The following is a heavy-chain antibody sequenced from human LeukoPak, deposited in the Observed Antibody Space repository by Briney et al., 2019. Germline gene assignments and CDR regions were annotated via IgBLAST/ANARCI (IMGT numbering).Heavy chain of an antibody. CDR3: ARTTVVTPEYFQH. D-gene: IGHD4-23*01. CDR2: IYYSGST. Sequence: SETLSLTCTVSGGSISSYYWSWIRQPPGKGLEWIGYIYYSGSTYYNPSLKSRVTISVDTSKNQFSLKLSSVTAADTAVYYCARTTVVTPEYFQHWGQGTLVTVSS. J-gene: IGHJ1*01. V-gene: IGHV4-59*12. CDR1: GGSISSYY.